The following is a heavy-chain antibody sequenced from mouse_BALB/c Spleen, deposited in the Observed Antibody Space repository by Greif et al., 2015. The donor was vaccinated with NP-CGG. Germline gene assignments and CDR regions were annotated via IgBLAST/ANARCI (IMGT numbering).Heavy chain of an antibody. CDR2: INPSNGRT. V-gene: IGHV1S81*02. J-gene: IGHJ2*01. CDR1: GYTFTSYW. CDR3: ARGLTYYGTVFDY. D-gene: IGHD2-10*01. Sequence: QVQLQQSGAEPVKPGASVKLSCKASGYTFTSYWMHWVKQRPGQGLEWIGEINPSNGRTNYNEKFKSKATLTVDKSSSTAYMQLSSLTSEDSAVYYCARGLTYYGTVFDYWGQGTTLTVSS.